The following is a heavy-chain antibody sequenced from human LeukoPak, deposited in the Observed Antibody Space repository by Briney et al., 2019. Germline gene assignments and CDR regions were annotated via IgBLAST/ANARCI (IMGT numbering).Heavy chain of an antibody. V-gene: IGHV3-23*01. CDR2: ISGSGGST. CDR3: APRSISLQYYFDY. J-gene: IGHJ4*02. Sequence: GGSLRLSCAASGFTFSSYWMSWVRQAPGKGLEWVSAISGSGGSTYYADSVKGRFTISRDNSKNTLYLQMNSLRGEDTAVYYCAPRSISLQYYFDYWGQGTLVTVSS. D-gene: IGHD2-2*01. CDR1: GFTFSSYW.